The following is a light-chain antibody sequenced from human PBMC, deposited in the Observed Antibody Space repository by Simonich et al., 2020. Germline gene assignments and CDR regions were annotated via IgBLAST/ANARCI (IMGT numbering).Light chain of an antibody. Sequence: QTVVTQEPSLTVSPGGTVTLTCPSSTGAVTSGYYPNWFQQKPGQAPRALMYSTSNKHSGTPARFSGSRLGGKAALTLSGVQPEDEAEYYCLLYYGGAWVFGGGTKLTVL. V-gene: IGLV7-43*01. CDR1: TGAVTSGYY. CDR2: STS. CDR3: LLYYGGAWV. J-gene: IGLJ3*02.